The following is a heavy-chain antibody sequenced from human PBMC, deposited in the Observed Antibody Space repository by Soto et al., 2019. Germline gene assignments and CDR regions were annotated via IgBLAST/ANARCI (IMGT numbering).Heavy chain of an antibody. CDR2: IIPIFGTA. CDR1: GGTFSSYA. CDR3: ARDYYDSSGHGY. D-gene: IGHD3-22*01. Sequence: GASVKVSCKASGGTFSSYAISWVRQAPGQGLEWMGGIIPIFGTANYAQKFQGRVTITADQSTSTAYMELSSLRSEDTAVYYCARDYYDSSGHGYWAQGTLVTVSS. V-gene: IGHV1-69*13. J-gene: IGHJ4*02.